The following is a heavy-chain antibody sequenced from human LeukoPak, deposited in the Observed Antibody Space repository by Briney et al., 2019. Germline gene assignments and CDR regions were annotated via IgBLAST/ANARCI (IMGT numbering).Heavy chain of an antibody. CDR1: GGTFSSYA. CDR3: ARGGYGLGSNWFDP. J-gene: IGHJ5*02. Sequence: SVKVSCKASGGTFSSYAISWVRQAPGQGLEWMGGIIPIFGTANYARKFQGRVTFTADESTSTAYMELSSLRSEDTAVYYCARGGYGLGSNWFDPWGQGTLVTVSS. D-gene: IGHD5-18*01. CDR2: IIPIFGTA. V-gene: IGHV1-69*13.